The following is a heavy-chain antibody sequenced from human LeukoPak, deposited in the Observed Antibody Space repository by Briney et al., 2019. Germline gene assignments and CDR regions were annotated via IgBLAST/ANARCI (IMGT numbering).Heavy chain of an antibody. D-gene: IGHD6-19*01. CDR1: GFTFSSYS. CDR3: ARVGGYSSGWSYYFDY. CDR2: ISSSSSTI. Sequence: GGSLRLSCAASGFTFSSYSMNWVRQAPGKGLEWVSYISSSSSTIYYADSVKGRFTISRDNAKNSPYLQMNSLRDEDTAVYYCARVGGYSSGWSYYFDYWGQGTLVTVSS. V-gene: IGHV3-48*02. J-gene: IGHJ4*02.